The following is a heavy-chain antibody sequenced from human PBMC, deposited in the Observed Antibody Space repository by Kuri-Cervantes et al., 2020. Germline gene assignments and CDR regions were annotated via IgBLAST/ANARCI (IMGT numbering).Heavy chain of an antibody. J-gene: IGHJ6*02. V-gene: IGHV3-33*01. Sequence: GGSLRLSCAASGFTFSSYGMHWVRQVPGKGLEWVAVIWYDGSNKYYADSVKGRFTISRDNSKNTLYLQMNSLRAEDTAIYYCARATWGGGREGVYYDSSAFYYYGMDVWGQGTTVTVSS. CDR3: ARATWGGGREGVYYDSSAFYYYGMDV. CDR2: IWYDGSNK. D-gene: IGHD3-22*01. CDR1: GFTFSSYG.